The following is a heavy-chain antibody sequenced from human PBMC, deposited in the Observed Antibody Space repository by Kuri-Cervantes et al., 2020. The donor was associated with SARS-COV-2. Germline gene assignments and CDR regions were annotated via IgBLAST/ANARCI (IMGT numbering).Heavy chain of an antibody. Sequence: SETLSLTCTVSGGSISSYYWSWIRQPPGKGLEWIGYIYYSGSTNYNPSLKSRVTISADTSKNQFSLKLSSVTAADTAVYYCARQGFSKGGYFDYWGQGTLVTVSS. CDR1: GGSISSYY. CDR2: IYYSGST. D-gene: IGHD3-3*01. V-gene: IGHV4-59*08. CDR3: ARQGFSKGGYFDY. J-gene: IGHJ4*02.